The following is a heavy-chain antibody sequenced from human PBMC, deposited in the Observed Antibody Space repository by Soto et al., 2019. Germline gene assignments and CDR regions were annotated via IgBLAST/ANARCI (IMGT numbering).Heavy chain of an antibody. Sequence: SETLSLTCAVYGGSFSGYYWSWIRQPPGEGLEWIGEINHSGSTNYNPSLKSRVTISVDTSKNQFSLKLSSVTAADTAVYYCARGGQLLTRYYYYGMDVWGQGTTVTVSS. D-gene: IGHD2-2*01. CDR2: INHSGST. CDR3: ARGGQLLTRYYYYGMDV. J-gene: IGHJ6*02. CDR1: GGSFSGYY. V-gene: IGHV4-34*01.